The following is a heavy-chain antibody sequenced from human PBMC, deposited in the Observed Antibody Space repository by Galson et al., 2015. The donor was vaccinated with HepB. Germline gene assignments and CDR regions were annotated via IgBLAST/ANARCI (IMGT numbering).Heavy chain of an antibody. D-gene: IGHD6-19*01. CDR2: IYYSGST. CDR3: AKTNIEGSGWYHAGWFDP. V-gene: IGHV4-39*01. Sequence: SETLSLTCTVSGGSISSSSYYWGWIRQPPGKGLEWIGSIYYSGSTYYNPSLKSRVTISVDTSKNQFSLKLSSVTAADTAVYYCAKTNIEGSGWYHAGWFDPWGQGTLVTVSS. J-gene: IGHJ5*02. CDR1: GGSISSSSYY.